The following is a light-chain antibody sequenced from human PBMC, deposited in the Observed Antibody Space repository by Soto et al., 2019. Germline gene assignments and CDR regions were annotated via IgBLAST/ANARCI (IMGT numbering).Light chain of an antibody. CDR2: DAS. Sequence: DIQMTQSPSTLSGSVGDRVTITCRASQSISTWLAWYQQKPGKVPKLLIYDASSLQSGVPSRFSGSGSGTEFTLTISSLQPDDFATYYCQQYNNYSGTFGQGTKVDIK. J-gene: IGKJ1*01. CDR3: QQYNNYSGT. V-gene: IGKV1-5*01. CDR1: QSISTW.